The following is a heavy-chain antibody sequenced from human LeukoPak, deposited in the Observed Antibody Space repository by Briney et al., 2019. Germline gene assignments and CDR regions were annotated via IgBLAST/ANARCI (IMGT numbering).Heavy chain of an antibody. V-gene: IGHV3-7*04. CDR1: VFTSSSYW. Sequence: GGSLRLSCGASVFTSSSYWMSWVRQAPGKGLEWVANIKQDGSEKYYVDSVKGRSTISRDNAKNSLYLQMNSLRAEDTAVSYCARDSAVAGIRTFDYWGQGTLVTVSS. CDR3: ARDSAVAGIRTFDY. D-gene: IGHD6-19*01. CDR2: IKQDGSEK. J-gene: IGHJ4*02.